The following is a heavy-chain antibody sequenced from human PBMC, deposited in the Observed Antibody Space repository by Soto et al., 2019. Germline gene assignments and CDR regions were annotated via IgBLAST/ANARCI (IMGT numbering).Heavy chain of an antibody. V-gene: IGHV1-18*01. CDR2: ISTYNGNT. Sequence: QVQLEQSGAEVKEPGASVKVSCKASGYSFTRYGITWVRQAPGQGLEWMGRISTYNGNTNYAQKLQGRVTMSADTSTTTAYMELRSLRSDDTAVYYCAAAVPAEYVFPYYYMDVWGKGTTVTVSS. CDR1: GYSFTRYG. D-gene: IGHD3-16*01. J-gene: IGHJ6*03. CDR3: AAAVPAEYVFPYYYMDV.